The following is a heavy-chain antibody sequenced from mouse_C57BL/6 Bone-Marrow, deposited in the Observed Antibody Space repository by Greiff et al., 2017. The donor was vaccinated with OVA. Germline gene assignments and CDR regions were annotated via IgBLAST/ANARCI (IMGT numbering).Heavy chain of an antibody. CDR3: ARDELTGSWFAY. D-gene: IGHD4-1*01. J-gene: IGHJ3*01. V-gene: IGHV5-4*01. CDR2: ISDGGSYT. CDR1: GFTFSSYA. Sequence: EVKLMESGGGLVKPGGSLKLSCAASGFTFSSYAMSWVRQTPEKRLEWVATISDGGSYTYYPDNVKGRFTISRHNAQIHLFLQMTHLKSEDTAMYYCARDELTGSWFAYWGQGTLVTVSA.